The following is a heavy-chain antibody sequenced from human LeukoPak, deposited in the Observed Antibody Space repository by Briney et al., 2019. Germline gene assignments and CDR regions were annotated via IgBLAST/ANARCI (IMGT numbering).Heavy chain of an antibody. J-gene: IGHJ3*02. Sequence: PGGSLRLSCAASGFTFSSYGMHWVRQAPGKGLEWVAVISYDGSNKYYADSVKGRFTISRDNSKNTLYLQMNSLRAEDTAVYYCARDWSSIAARPGAFDIWGQGTMVTVSS. V-gene: IGHV3-30*03. CDR2: ISYDGSNK. CDR3: ARDWSSIAARPGAFDI. CDR1: GFTFSSYG. D-gene: IGHD6-6*01.